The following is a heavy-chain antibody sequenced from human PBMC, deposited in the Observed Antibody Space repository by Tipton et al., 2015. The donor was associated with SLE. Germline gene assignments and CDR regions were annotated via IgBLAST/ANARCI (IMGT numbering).Heavy chain of an antibody. CDR2: IYTSGST. J-gene: IGHJ3*02. D-gene: IGHD2-15*01. CDR3: ARDRGSLGAFDI. Sequence: TLSLTCTVSGGSINTYYLTWIRQPPGKGLEWIGYIYTSGSTNYNPSLKSRVTMPVDTSKNQFSLKLSSVTAADTAVYYCARDRGSLGAFDIWGQGTMVTVSS. V-gene: IGHV4-4*07. CDR1: GGSINTYY.